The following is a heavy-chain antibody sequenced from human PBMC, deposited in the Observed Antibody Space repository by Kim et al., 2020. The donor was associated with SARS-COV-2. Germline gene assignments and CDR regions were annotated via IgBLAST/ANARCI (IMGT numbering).Heavy chain of an antibody. V-gene: IGHV3-23*01. CDR3: ATDRGGSDWPDFDS. J-gene: IGHJ4*01. D-gene: IGHD2-21*02. Sequence: GGSLRLSCAASGFTLSNNVMSWVRQAPGRGLEWVSTIRSRASAETTYYADSVNVRFTISSDISKNTLYLELNSLRADDTALYYCATDRGGSDWPDFDSWG. CDR1: GFTLSNNV. CDR2: IRSRASAETT.